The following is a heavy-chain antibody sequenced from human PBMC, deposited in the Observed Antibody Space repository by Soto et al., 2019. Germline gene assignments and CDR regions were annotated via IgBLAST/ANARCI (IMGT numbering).Heavy chain of an antibody. CDR2: INHSGST. Sequence: PLETLSLTCAVYGGSFSGYYWSWIRQPPGKGLEWIGEINHSGSTNYNPSLKSRVTISVDTSKNQFSLKLSSVTAADTAVYYCARGGLGYCSGGSCYPTYYYYYMDVWGKGTTVTVSS. V-gene: IGHV4-34*01. D-gene: IGHD2-15*01. CDR3: ARGGLGYCSGGSCYPTYYYYYMDV. J-gene: IGHJ6*03. CDR1: GGSFSGYY.